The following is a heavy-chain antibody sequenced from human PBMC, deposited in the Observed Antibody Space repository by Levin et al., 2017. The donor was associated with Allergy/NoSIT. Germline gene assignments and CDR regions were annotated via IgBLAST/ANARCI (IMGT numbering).Heavy chain of an antibody. D-gene: IGHD6-13*01. CDR2: IKSITDGGTT. V-gene: IGHV3-15*05. CDR3: VAAAGGY. J-gene: IGHJ4*02. Sequence: KAGGSLRLSCAASGFTFSNVWMNWVRQAPGKGLEWVGRIKSITDGGTTDYAAPVKGRFIISRDDSKNTLYLHLNSLITEDTAVYYCVAAAGGYWGQGTRVTVS. CDR1: GFTFSNVW.